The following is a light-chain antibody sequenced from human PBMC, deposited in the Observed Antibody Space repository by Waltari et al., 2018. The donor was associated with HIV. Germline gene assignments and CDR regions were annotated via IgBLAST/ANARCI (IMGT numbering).Light chain of an antibody. CDR3: QQRSTWPRT. CDR2: DVS. Sequence: EIVLTQSPATLSLYPGERATLSCRASQSVSSYLAWYQQKPGQAPRLLIYDVSNRATGIPARFSGSGSGTDFTLTISSLEPEDFAVYYCQQRSTWPRTFGPGTKVDIK. CDR1: QSVSSY. V-gene: IGKV3-11*01. J-gene: IGKJ3*01.